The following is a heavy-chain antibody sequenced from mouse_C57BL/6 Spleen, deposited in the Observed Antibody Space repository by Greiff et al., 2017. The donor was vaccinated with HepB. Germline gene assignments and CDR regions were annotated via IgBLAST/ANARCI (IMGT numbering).Heavy chain of an antibody. CDR3: ARRTLYGSSPAWFAY. CDR1: GYAFSSYW. J-gene: IGHJ3*01. D-gene: IGHD1-1*01. CDR2: IYPGDGDT. V-gene: IGHV1-80*01. Sequence: VQLQESGAELVKPGASVKISCKASGYAFSSYWMNWVKQRPGKGLEWIGQIYPGDGDTNYNGKFKGKATLTADKSSSTAYMQLSSLTSEDSAVYFCARRTLYGSSPAWFAYWGQGTLVTVSA.